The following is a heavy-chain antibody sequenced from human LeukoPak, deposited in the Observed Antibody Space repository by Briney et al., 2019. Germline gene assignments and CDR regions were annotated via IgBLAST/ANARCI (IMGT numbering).Heavy chain of an antibody. CDR3: ARDVGRASAAWFDP. D-gene: IGHD6-13*01. V-gene: IGHV3-53*01. CDR1: GFTVSSNY. Sequence: GGSLRLSCAASGFTVSSNYMSWVRQAPGKGLEWVSVIYSGGSTYYADSVKGRFTISRDNSKNTLYLQMNSLRAEDTAVYYCARDVGRASAAWFDPWGQGTLVTVSS. J-gene: IGHJ5*02. CDR2: IYSGGST.